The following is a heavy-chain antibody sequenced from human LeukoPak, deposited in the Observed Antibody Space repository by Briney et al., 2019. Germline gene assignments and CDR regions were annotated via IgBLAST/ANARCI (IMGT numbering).Heavy chain of an antibody. CDR1: GFMFRSYD. Sequence: GESLKISCGISGFMFRSYDMHWVRQAPGKGLEWVAAISHDGSKTYYGDSVKGRFTISRDNSKNTLYLQMNSLRAEDTAVHYCAKTSSMVRGGRIDAFEIWGQGTMVTVSS. J-gene: IGHJ3*02. V-gene: IGHV3-30*18. CDR3: AKTSSMVRGGRIDAFEI. D-gene: IGHD3-10*01. CDR2: ISHDGSKT.